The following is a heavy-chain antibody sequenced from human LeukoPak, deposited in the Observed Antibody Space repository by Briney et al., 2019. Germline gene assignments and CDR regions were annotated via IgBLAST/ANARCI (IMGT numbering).Heavy chain of an antibody. CDR2: ISTSGST. CDR1: VGSISSYY. J-gene: IGHJ4*02. D-gene: IGHD3-22*01. V-gene: IGHV4-4*07. CDR3: ARETETRLHYYDSSGYLYYFDY. Sequence: SETLSLTCTVSVGSISSYYWSWIPQPAGKGLEWIGRISTSGSTNYNPPLKSRVTMSVDTSKNQFSLKLSSVTAADTAVYYCARETETRLHYYDSSGYLYYFDYWGQGTLVTVSS.